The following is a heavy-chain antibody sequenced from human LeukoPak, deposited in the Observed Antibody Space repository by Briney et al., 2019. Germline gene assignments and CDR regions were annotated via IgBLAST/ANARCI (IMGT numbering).Heavy chain of an antibody. CDR2: ISGSGGST. Sequence: GGSLRLSCAAPGFTFSSYAMSWVRQAPGKGLEWVSAISGSGGSTYYADSVKGRFTISRDNSKNTLYLQMNSLRAEDTAVYYCAKVAIFGVVPNDSFDYWGQGTLVTVSS. D-gene: IGHD3-3*01. CDR1: GFTFSSYA. J-gene: IGHJ4*02. V-gene: IGHV3-23*01. CDR3: AKVAIFGVVPNDSFDY.